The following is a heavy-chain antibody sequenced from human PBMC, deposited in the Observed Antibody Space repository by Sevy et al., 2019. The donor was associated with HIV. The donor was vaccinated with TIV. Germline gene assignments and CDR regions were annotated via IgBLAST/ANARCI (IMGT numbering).Heavy chain of an antibody. Sequence: GGSLRLSCAASGFTFNDFAMNWVRRAPGKGLEWVTFIRQDGSTRYYADSVRGRFTISRDNFKNTLFLQMNSLRPEDTGVYYCAKGPHPAVTTSYAMDVWGQGTTVTVSS. D-gene: IGHD4-17*01. CDR1: GFTFNDFA. CDR2: IRQDGSTR. V-gene: IGHV3-30*02. CDR3: AKGPHPAVTTSYAMDV. J-gene: IGHJ6*01.